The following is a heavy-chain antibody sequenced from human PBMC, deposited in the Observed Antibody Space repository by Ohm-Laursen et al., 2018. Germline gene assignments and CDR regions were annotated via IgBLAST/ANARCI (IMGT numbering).Heavy chain of an antibody. J-gene: IGHJ4*02. V-gene: IGHV3-48*01. Sequence: GSLRLSCAASGFTFSSYSMNWVRQAPGKGLEWVSYISSSSSTIYYADSVKGRFTISRDNAKNSLYLQMNSLRAEDTAVYYCAREEVSSGYYLDYWGQGTLVTVSS. D-gene: IGHD3-22*01. CDR3: AREEVSSGYYLDY. CDR1: GFTFSSYS. CDR2: ISSSSSTI.